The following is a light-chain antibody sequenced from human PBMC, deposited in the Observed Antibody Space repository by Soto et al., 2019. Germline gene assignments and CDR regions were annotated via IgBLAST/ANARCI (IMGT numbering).Light chain of an antibody. Sequence: DIQMTQSPSTLSASVGDRVTITCRASQSISSWLAWYQQKPGKAPKLLIYKASSLESGVPSRFSGSGSGTEFTLTISSLQPDDFATYYCQQSFSPLWTFGQGTKVEV. CDR3: QQSFSPLWT. CDR1: QSISSW. V-gene: IGKV1-5*03. J-gene: IGKJ1*01. CDR2: KAS.